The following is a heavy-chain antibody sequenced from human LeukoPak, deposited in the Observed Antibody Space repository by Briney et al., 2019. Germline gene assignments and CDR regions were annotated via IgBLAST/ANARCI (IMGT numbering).Heavy chain of an antibody. D-gene: IGHD3-3*01. Sequence: HAGGSLRLSCAASGFTFSSYAMSWVRQAPGKGLEWVSAISGSGGSTYYADSVKGRFTISRDNSKNTLYLQMNSLRAEDTAVYYCAKGSISGVVIIGGYFDYWGQGTLVTVSS. CDR3: AKGSISGVVIIGGYFDY. V-gene: IGHV3-23*01. CDR1: GFTFSSYA. J-gene: IGHJ4*02. CDR2: ISGSGGST.